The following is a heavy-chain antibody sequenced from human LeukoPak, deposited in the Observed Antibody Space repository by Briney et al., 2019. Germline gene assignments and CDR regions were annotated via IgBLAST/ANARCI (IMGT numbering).Heavy chain of an antibody. V-gene: IGHV1-69*06. CDR2: IIPIFGTA. D-gene: IGHD3-10*01. J-gene: IGHJ5*02. Sequence: ASVKVSCKASGGTFSSYAISWVRQAPGQGLGWMGGIIPIFGTANYAQKFQGRVTITADKSTSTAYMELSSLRSEDTAVYYCATHYYGSGSLLFDPWGQGTLVTVSS. CDR3: ATHYYGSGSLLFDP. CDR1: GGTFSSYA.